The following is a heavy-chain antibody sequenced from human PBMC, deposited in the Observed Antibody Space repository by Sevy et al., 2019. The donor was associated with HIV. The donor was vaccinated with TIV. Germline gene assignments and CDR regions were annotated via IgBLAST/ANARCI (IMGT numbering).Heavy chain of an antibody. J-gene: IGHJ4*02. CDR2: ISAYSGNT. CDR1: GYTFTSYG. V-gene: IGHV1-18*01. Sequence: ASVKVSCKASGYTFTSYGISWVRQAPGQGLEWMGWISAYSGNTNYPQKLQGRVTMTTDTSTSTAYMELRSLRSDDTAVYYCARDWGVGYYDSSGYYYGYWGQGTLVTVSS. D-gene: IGHD3-22*01. CDR3: ARDWGVGYYDSSGYYYGY.